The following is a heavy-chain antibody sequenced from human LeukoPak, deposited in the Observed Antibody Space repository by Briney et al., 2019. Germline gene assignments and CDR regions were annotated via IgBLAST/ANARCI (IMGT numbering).Heavy chain of an antibody. CDR1: GFNFNSYA. J-gene: IGHJ4*01. Sequence: GGSLRLSCAGSGFNFNSYALHWVRQAPGKGLEWVSGISGLGDKQYYADSVKGRFTISRDNSKNTVYLDMNSLRVEETGIYYCAKDSSAWYFYFDSWGQGTPVTVSS. CDR2: ISGLGDKQ. D-gene: IGHD6-13*01. CDR3: AKDSSAWYFYFDS. V-gene: IGHV3-23*01.